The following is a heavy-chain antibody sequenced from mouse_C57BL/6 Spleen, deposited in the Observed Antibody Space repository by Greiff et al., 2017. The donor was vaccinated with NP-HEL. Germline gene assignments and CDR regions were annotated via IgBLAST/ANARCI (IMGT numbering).Heavy chain of an antibody. CDR2: IYPRSGNT. D-gene: IGHD2-4*01. CDR1: GYTFTSYG. J-gene: IGHJ1*03. Sequence: VQLKESGAELARPGASVKLSCKASGYTFTSYGISWVKQRTGQGLEWIGEIYPRSGNTYYNEKFKGKATLTADKSSSTAYMELRSLTSEDSAVYFCARAGDYDGHYLHFDVWGTGTTVTVSS. CDR3: ARAGDYDGHYLHFDV. V-gene: IGHV1-81*01.